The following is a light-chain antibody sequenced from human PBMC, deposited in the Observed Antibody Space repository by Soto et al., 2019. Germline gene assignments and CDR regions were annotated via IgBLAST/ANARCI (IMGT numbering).Light chain of an antibody. CDR2: GAS. Sequence: EIVLTQSPGTLSLSPGERATLSCRASQSVSSSYLAWYQQKPGQAPRLLIYGASSRATGITDRFSGSGSGTDFTLTISRLEPEDFAVYYCQQYGSSPGTLGQGTKVEIK. CDR1: QSVSSSY. V-gene: IGKV3-20*01. J-gene: IGKJ1*01. CDR3: QQYGSSPGT.